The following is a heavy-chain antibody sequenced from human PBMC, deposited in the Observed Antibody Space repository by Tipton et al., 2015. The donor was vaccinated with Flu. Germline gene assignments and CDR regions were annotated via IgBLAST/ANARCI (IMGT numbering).Heavy chain of an antibody. Sequence: QLVQSGAEVKKPGSSVKVSCKASGGTFSSYAISWVRQAPGQGLEWMGGIIPIFGTANYAQKFQGRVTITADKSTSTAYMELSSLRSEDTAVYYCARGDYDSSGYGYYYYYMDVWGKGTTVTVSS. J-gene: IGHJ6*03. D-gene: IGHD3-22*01. CDR2: IIPIFGTA. CDR3: ARGDYDSSGYGYYYYYMDV. CDR1: GGTFSSYA. V-gene: IGHV1-69*06.